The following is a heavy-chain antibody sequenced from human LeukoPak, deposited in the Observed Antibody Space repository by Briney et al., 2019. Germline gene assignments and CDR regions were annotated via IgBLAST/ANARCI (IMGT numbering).Heavy chain of an antibody. V-gene: IGHV3-64D*06. J-gene: IGHJ6*04. D-gene: IGHD4-17*01. Sequence: GGSLRLSCSASGFTFSSYAMHWVRQAPGKGLEYVSAISSNGGSTYYADSVKGRFTISRDNSKNTLYLQVSSLRAEDTAMYYCVKYGDYFYGMDVWGKGTTATVSS. CDR1: GFTFSSYA. CDR2: ISSNGGST. CDR3: VKYGDYFYGMDV.